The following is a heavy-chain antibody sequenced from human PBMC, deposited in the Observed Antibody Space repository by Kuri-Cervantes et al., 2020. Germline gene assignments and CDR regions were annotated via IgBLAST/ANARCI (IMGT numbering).Heavy chain of an antibody. Sequence: ASVKVSCKASGYTFTGYYMHWVRQAPGQGLEWMGWINPNSGGTNYAQKFQGRVTMTRDTSTSTVYMELSSLRSEDTAVYYCARDSTPEYSSSWNYWGQGTLVTVSS. CDR1: GYTFTGYY. V-gene: IGHV1-2*02. D-gene: IGHD6-13*01. CDR3: ARDSTPEYSSSWNY. CDR2: INPNSGGT. J-gene: IGHJ4*02.